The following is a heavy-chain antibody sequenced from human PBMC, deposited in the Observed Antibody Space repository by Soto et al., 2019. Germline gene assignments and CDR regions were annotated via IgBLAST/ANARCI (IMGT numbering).Heavy chain of an antibody. CDR3: ARLVVVPAARYYYYYGMDV. Sequence: GESLKISCKGSGYSFTSYWIGWVRQMPGKGLEWMGIIYPGDSDTRYSPSFQGQVTISADKSISTAYLQWSSLKASDTAMYYCARLVVVPAARYYYYYGMDVWGQGTTVTVSS. J-gene: IGHJ6*02. V-gene: IGHV5-51*01. D-gene: IGHD2-2*01. CDR1: GYSFTSYW. CDR2: IYPGDSDT.